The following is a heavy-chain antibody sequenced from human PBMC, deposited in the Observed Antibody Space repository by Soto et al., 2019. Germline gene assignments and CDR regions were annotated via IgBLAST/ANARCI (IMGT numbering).Heavy chain of an antibody. Sequence: ASVKVSCKASGYTFTTYFMHWVRQAPGQGLEWMGIINPSSGSTSYAQKFQGRVSMTRDTSTSTVYMELSILRSEDTAVYYCARDTMVREHHEYYFDYWGQGTLVTVSS. V-gene: IGHV1-46*01. CDR2: INPSSGST. CDR1: GYTFTTYF. J-gene: IGHJ4*02. CDR3: ARDTMVREHHEYYFDY. D-gene: IGHD3-10*01.